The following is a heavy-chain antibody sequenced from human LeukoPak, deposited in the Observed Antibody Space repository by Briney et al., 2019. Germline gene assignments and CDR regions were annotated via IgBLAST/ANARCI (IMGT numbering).Heavy chain of an antibody. J-gene: IGHJ3*02. CDR2: ISSSSSYI. Sequence: GRSLRLSCAASGFTFSSYSMNWVRQAPGKGLEWVSSISSSSSYIYYADSVKGRFTISRDNAKNSLYLQMNSLRAEDTAVYYCARPIYGDSSSWYRAFDIWGQGTMVTVSS. V-gene: IGHV3-21*01. CDR3: ARPIYGDSSSWYRAFDI. D-gene: IGHD6-13*01. CDR1: GFTFSSYS.